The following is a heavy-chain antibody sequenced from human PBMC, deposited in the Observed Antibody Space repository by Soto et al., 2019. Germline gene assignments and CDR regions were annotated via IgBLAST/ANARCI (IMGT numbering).Heavy chain of an antibody. D-gene: IGHD4-17*01. CDR1: GGSISSGDYY. Sequence: QVQLQESGPGLVKPSQTLSLTSTVSGGSISSGDYYWSWIRQPPGKGLEWIAYFYYSGSTYYNPSLKSRVTISVDTCKSLFSLKLSSVTAADSSVYYCASITVTTGGYFYYWGQGTLVTVSS. CDR2: FYYSGST. CDR3: ASITVTTGGYFYY. J-gene: IGHJ4*02. V-gene: IGHV4-30-4*01.